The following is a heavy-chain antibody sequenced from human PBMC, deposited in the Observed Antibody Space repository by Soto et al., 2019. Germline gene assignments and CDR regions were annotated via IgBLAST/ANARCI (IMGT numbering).Heavy chain of an antibody. CDR1: GFTFSSYG. V-gene: IGHV3-30*18. CDR3: AKDYFPPVDDFWSGSDYMDV. CDR2: ISYDGSNK. D-gene: IGHD3-3*01. J-gene: IGHJ6*03. Sequence: GGSLRLSCAASGFTFSSYGMHWVRQAPGKGLEWVAVISYDGSNKYYADSVKGRFTISRDNSKNTLYLQMNSLRAEDTAVYYCAKDYFPPVDDFWSGSDYMDVWGKGTTVTVSS.